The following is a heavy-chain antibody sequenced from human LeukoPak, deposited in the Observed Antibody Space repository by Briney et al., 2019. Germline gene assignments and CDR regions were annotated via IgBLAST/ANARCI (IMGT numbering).Heavy chain of an antibody. CDR2: ITSNGDST. CDR3: VKDQGEYSSSWYYFDN. CDR1: GFIFSSYP. V-gene: IGHV3-64D*06. D-gene: IGHD6-13*01. Sequence: GGSLRLSCSTSGFIFSSYPMHWVRQPPGKGLEYVSGITSNGDSTNYADSVKGRFTISRDNSKNTLSLHVSSLRAEDTAVYYCVKDQGEYSSSWYYFDNWGQGTLVTVSS. J-gene: IGHJ4*02.